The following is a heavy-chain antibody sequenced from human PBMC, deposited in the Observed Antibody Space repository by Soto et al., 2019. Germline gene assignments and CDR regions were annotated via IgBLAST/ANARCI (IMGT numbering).Heavy chain of an antibody. D-gene: IGHD4-4*01. CDR2: ISSSGSTI. V-gene: IGHV3-48*03. CDR3: ARGGGLTTWGYYYYYGMDV. Sequence: GGSLRLSCAASGFTFSSYEMNWVRQAPGKGLEWVSYISSSGSTIYYADSVKGRFTISRDNAKNSLYLQMNSLRAEDTAVYYCARGGGLTTWGYYYYYGMDVWGQGTTVTAP. J-gene: IGHJ6*02. CDR1: GFTFSSYE.